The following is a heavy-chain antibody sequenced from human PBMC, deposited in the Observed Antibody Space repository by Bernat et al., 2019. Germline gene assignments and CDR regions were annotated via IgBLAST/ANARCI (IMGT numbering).Heavy chain of an antibody. D-gene: IGHD3-22*01. CDR3: ARIDYYDSSGPIDY. V-gene: IGHV3-30-3*01. CDR2: ISYDGGNK. CDR1: GFTFSSYA. Sequence: QVQLVESGGGVVQPGRSLRLSCAASGFTFSSYAMHWVRQAPGKGLEWVAVISYDGGNKYYADSVKGRFTISRDNSKNTLYLQMNSLRAEDTAVYYCARIDYYDSSGPIDYWGQGTLVTVSS. J-gene: IGHJ4*02.